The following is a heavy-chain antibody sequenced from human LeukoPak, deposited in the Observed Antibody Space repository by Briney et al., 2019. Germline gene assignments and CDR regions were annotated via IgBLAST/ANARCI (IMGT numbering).Heavy chain of an antibody. Sequence: GGSLRLSCAASGFTFSSYAMHWVRQAPGKGLEWVAVISYDGSNKYYADSVKGRFTISRDNSKNTLYLQMDSLRAEDTAVYYCAKGVIYQLLSHWYFDLWGRGTLVTVSS. CDR1: GFTFSSYA. CDR3: AKGVIYQLLSHWYFDL. V-gene: IGHV3-30*04. D-gene: IGHD2-2*01. J-gene: IGHJ2*01. CDR2: ISYDGSNK.